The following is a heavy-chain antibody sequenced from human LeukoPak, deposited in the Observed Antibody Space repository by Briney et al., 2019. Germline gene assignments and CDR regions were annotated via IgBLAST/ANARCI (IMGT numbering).Heavy chain of an antibody. V-gene: IGHV4-59*12. D-gene: IGHD6-19*01. CDR1: GGSISSYY. J-gene: IGHJ5*01. CDR2: TYHSGST. CDR3: ARGPYGSLGS. Sequence: SETLSLTCTVSGGSISSYYWSWIRQPPGKGLEWIGYTYHSGSTYSNPSLKSRVTISVDRFKNQFSLKLNSVTAADTAVYYCARGPYGSLGSWGQGTLVTVSS.